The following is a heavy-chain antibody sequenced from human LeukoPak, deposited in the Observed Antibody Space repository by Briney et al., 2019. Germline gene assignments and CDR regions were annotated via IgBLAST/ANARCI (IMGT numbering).Heavy chain of an antibody. J-gene: IGHJ5*02. Sequence: SETVSRKASGYTFTGYYMHWVRRAPRQALEWMGWINPNRCGTHYAQNLQDTITLTSDTANTSVHMELGRLSSYDPAVYFCAEEFPHNMGDQLLFLDPWGQGSLVTVSS. CDR2: INPNRCGT. CDR1: GYTFTGYY. CDR3: AEEFPHNMGDQLLFLDP. V-gene: IGHV1-2*02. D-gene: IGHD2-2*01.